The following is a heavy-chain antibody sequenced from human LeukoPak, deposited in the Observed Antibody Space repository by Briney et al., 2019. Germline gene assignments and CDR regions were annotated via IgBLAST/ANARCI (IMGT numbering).Heavy chain of an antibody. V-gene: IGHV3-23*01. CDR1: GGSISSSSYY. D-gene: IGHD1-26*01. Sequence: PSETLSLTCTVSGGSISSSSYYWGWIRQPPGKGLEWVSAISGSGGSTYYADSVKGRFTISRDNSKNTLYLQMNSLRAEDTAVYYCAMGANYYYYMDVWGKGTTVTVSS. J-gene: IGHJ6*03. CDR2: ISGSGGST. CDR3: AMGANYYYYMDV.